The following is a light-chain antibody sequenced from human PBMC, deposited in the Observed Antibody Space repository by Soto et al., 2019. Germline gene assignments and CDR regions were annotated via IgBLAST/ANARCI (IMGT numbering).Light chain of an antibody. CDR2: KAS. Sequence: DFQMTQSPSTLSASVGDRVTITCRASQSIHSWLAWYQLKPGRAPKLLMYKASTLETGVPSRFSGSGSGTEFTLTISSVQPDDFAAYCCHQYNAHPYTFGQGTRVEIK. CDR1: QSIHSW. J-gene: IGKJ2*01. V-gene: IGKV1-5*03. CDR3: HQYNAHPYT.